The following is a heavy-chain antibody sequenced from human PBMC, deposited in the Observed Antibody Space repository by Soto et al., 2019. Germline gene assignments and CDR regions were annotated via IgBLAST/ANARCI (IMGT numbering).Heavy chain of an antibody. CDR3: ARGNHRWLQLWYFDL. CDR2: SIPIFGTV. CDR1: GGTFSNYP. Sequence: QVQLVQSGAEVKKPGSSVKVSCKASGGTFSNYPISCVRQAPGQGLEWMGGSIPIFGTVNYAQKFQGRVQIPADESTSTDYMELSSLRSEDTVVYYCARGNHRWLQLWYFDLWGRGTLVTVSS. J-gene: IGHJ2*01. V-gene: IGHV1-69*12. D-gene: IGHD5-12*01.